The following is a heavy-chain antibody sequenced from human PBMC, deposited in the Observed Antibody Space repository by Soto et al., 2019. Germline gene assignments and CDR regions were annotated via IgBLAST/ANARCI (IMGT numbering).Heavy chain of an antibody. Sequence: ASVKVSCKASGYTFTSYGISWVRQAPGQRLEWMGWINIGNGNTQYSDKFQGRVTITMDTSASTAYMELSSLRSEDTAVYYCGREPLCGGKCYDNYFDPWGQGTLVTVSS. D-gene: IGHD2-15*01. CDR3: GREPLCGGKCYDNYFDP. CDR1: GYTFTSYG. V-gene: IGHV1-3*04. J-gene: IGHJ5*02. CDR2: INIGNGNT.